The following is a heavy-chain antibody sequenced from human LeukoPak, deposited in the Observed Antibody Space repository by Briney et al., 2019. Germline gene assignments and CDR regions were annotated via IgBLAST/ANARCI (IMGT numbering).Heavy chain of an antibody. J-gene: IGHJ4*02. CDR3: ASHTGGGARHFDY. CDR1: GYTFTDYY. D-gene: IGHD3-16*01. Sequence: ASVKVSCKASGYTFTDYYIQWARQAPGQGLEWMGWINPNSGGTNSAQNFQGRVTMTRDTSISTAYMELSRLRSDDTAVYYCASHTGGGARHFDYWGQGTLVTVSS. CDR2: INPNSGGT. V-gene: IGHV1-2*02.